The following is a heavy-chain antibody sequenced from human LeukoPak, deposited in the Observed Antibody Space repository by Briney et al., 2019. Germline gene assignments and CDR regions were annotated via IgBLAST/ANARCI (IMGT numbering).Heavy chain of an antibody. V-gene: IGHV4-34*01. J-gene: IGHJ6*03. Sequence: SETLSLTCAVYGGSFSGYYWSWIRQPPGKGLEWIGEINHSGSTNYNPSLKGRVTISVDTSKNQFSLKLSSVTAADTAVYYCARHIGGGIEDMDVWGKGTKVIVSS. CDR1: GGSFSGYY. CDR2: INHSGST. D-gene: IGHD3-16*02. CDR3: ARHIGGGIEDMDV.